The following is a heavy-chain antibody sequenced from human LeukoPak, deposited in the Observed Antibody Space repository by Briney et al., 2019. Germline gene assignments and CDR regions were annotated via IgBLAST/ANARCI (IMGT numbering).Heavy chain of an antibody. V-gene: IGHV1-2*02. CDR2: INPNSGGT. CDR1: GYTFTVYY. J-gene: IGHJ3*02. Sequence: ASVKVSCEASGYTFTVYYIHWVRQAPGQGLEWMGWINPNSGGTNYAQKFQGRVTMTRDTSISTAYMELSRLRSDDTAVYYCARDFFRIDAFDIWGQGTMVTVSS. D-gene: IGHD3-10*01. CDR3: ARDFFRIDAFDI.